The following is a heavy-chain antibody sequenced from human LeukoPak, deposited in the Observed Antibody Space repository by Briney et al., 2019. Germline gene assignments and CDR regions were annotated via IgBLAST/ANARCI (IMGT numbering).Heavy chain of an antibody. CDR1: GGSISSYY. CDR3: ARASGVQKDAFDI. V-gene: IGHV4-59*12. CDR2: IYYSGST. D-gene: IGHD1-1*01. Sequence: TSETLSLTCTVSGGSISSYYWSWIRQPPGKGLEWIGYIYYSGSTNYNPSLKSRVTISVDTSKNQFSLKLSSVTAADTAVYYCARASGVQKDAFDIWGQGTMVTVSS. J-gene: IGHJ3*02.